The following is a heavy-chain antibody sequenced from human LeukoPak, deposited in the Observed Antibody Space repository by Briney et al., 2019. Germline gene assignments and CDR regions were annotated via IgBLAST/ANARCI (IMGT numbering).Heavy chain of an antibody. CDR1: GYTFTSYY. J-gene: IGHJ4*02. D-gene: IGHD2-21*02. CDR2: ISSDGNKN. Sequence: SCEASGYTFTSYYMHWVRQAPGKGLEWVAFISSDGNKNYYEDSVKGRFTISRDNSKNTLFLQMSSLRPEDTAVYYCAKHDGPIVVVTVKLDYWGQGTLVTVSS. CDR3: AKHDGPIVVVTVKLDY. V-gene: IGHV3-30*18.